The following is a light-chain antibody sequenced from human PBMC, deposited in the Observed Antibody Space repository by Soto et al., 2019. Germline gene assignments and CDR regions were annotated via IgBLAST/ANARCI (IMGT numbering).Light chain of an antibody. V-gene: IGLV2-14*02. J-gene: IGLJ1*01. CDR2: EGS. CDR1: SSDVGSYNL. Sequence: QSVLTQPASVSGSPGQSITISCTGTSSDVGSYNLVSWYQQHPGKAPKLMIYEGSKRPSGVSNRFSGSKSGNTASLTISGLQAEDEADYYCSSYTSSSNPNYVFGTGP. CDR3: SSYTSSSNPNYV.